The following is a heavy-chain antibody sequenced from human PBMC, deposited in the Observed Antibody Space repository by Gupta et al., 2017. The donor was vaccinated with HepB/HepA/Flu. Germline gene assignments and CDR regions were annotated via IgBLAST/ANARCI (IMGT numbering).Heavy chain of an antibody. Sequence: QVQLVESGGGGVQPGRSLRLSCAAFGCTFSSYGMHWVRQAPGKGLEWVAVISYDGSNKYYADSVKGRVTISRDNSKNTLYLQMNSLRAEDTAXYXCAGGGXYSLNYYSYGMDVWGQGPTVTVSS. J-gene: IGHJ6*02. D-gene: IGHD2-15*01. CDR2: ISYDGSNK. CDR1: GCTFSSYG. V-gene: IGHV3-30*03. CDR3: AGGGXYSLNYYSYGMDV.